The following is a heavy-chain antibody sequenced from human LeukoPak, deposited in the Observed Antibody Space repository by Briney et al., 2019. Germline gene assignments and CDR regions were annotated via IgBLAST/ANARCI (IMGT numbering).Heavy chain of an antibody. CDR3: AGYDSLGAFDI. CDR2: ISAYNGNT. Sequence: ASVKVSCKASGYTLTSYGINRVRQAPGQGLEWMGWISAYNGNTDYAQKYQGRVTMTTDTSTSTAYMELRSLRSDDTAVYYCAGYDSLGAFDIWGQGTLVTVSS. V-gene: IGHV1-18*01. CDR1: GYTLTSYG. J-gene: IGHJ3*02. D-gene: IGHD3-22*01.